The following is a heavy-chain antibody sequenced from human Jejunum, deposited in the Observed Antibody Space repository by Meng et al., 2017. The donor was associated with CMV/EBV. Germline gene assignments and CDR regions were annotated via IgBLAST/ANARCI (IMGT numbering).Heavy chain of an antibody. CDR1: GGCISSGCEF. Sequence: SGGCISSGCEFWSWIRQHPGKGLEWIGYIYYSGTTYYNPSLKSRVTISLDTSKNQFSLKLSSVTAADTAVYYCARTGTTSWGYFEYWGQGTLVTVSS. CDR2: IYYSGTT. J-gene: IGHJ4*02. CDR3: ARTGTTSWGYFEY. D-gene: IGHD2-2*01. V-gene: IGHV4-31*02.